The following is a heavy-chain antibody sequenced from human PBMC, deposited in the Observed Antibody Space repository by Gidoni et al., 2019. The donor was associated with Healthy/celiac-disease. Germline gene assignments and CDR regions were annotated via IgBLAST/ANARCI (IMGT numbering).Heavy chain of an antibody. CDR3: ARHSRQQLVLV. CDR2: IYYSGST. D-gene: IGHD6-13*01. Sequence: QLQLQESGPGLVKPSETLSLTCTVSGGSISSSSYYWGWIRQPPGKGLEWIGSIYYSGSTYYNPSLKSRVTISVDTSKNQFSLKLSSVTAADTAVYYCARHSRQQLVLVWGQGTLVTVSS. V-gene: IGHV4-39*01. J-gene: IGHJ4*02. CDR1: GGSISSSSYY.